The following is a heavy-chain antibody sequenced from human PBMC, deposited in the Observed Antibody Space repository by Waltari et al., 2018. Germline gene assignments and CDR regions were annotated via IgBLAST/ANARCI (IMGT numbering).Heavy chain of an antibody. J-gene: IGHJ4*02. CDR3: ARSSGRYCSGGSCYPDYFDY. V-gene: IGHV4-59*11. CDR1: GGSISSHY. Sequence: QVQLQESGPGLVKPSETLSLTCTVSGGSISSHYWSWIRQPPGKGLEWIGYIYYSGSTTYNPSLKSRVTISVDTSKNQFSLKLSSVTAADTAVYYCARSSGRYCSGGSCYPDYFDYWGQGTLVTVSS. CDR2: IYYSGST. D-gene: IGHD2-15*01.